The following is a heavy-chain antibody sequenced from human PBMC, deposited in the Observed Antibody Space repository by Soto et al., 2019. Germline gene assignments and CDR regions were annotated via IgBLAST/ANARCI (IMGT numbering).Heavy chain of an antibody. Sequence: QVQLEESGPGLVKPSETLSLTCTVSGGSINAFFWSWVRQPPGKGLESIGYIFYSGSTNYNPSLKSRVTISLDTSKTQFSLNLTSVTAADTAVYYRATQTGLYYYGLEVWGQGTMVAVSS. CDR3: ATQTGLYYYGLEV. CDR2: IFYSGST. J-gene: IGHJ6*02. CDR1: GGSINAFF. V-gene: IGHV4-59*01.